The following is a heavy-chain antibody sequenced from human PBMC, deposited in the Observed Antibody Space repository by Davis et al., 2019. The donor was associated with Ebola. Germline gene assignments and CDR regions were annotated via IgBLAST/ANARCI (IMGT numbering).Heavy chain of an antibody. J-gene: IGHJ4*02. CDR2: INPSGGST. CDR1: GYTFTSYY. V-gene: IGHV1-46*01. Sequence: ASVKVSCKASGYTFTSYYMHWVRQAPGQGLEWMGIINPSGGSTSYAQKFQGRVTMTRDTSTSTVYKELCSLRSEDTAVYYCARKLYDSSGYYYFDYWGQGTLVTVSS. CDR3: ARKLYDSSGYYYFDY. D-gene: IGHD3-22*01.